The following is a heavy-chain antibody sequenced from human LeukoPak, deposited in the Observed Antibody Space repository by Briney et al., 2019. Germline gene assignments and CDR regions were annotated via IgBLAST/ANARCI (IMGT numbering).Heavy chain of an antibody. V-gene: IGHV4-31*03. J-gene: IGHJ6*02. CDR1: GGSISSGVYY. Sequence: SETLSLTCTVSGGSISSGVYYWSWIRQHPGKGLEWIGYIYYSGSTYYNPSLKSRVTISVDTSKNQFSLKLSSVTAADTAVYYCARDSAYYYYYYGMDVWGQGTTVTVSS. CDR3: ARDSAYYYYYYGMDV. CDR2: IYYSGST.